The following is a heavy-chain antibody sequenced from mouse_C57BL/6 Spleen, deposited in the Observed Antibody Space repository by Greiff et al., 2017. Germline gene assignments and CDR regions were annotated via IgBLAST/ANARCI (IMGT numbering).Heavy chain of an antibody. D-gene: IGHD1-1*01. CDR2: INPNNGGT. CDR1: GYTFTDYN. J-gene: IGHJ4*01. Sequence: VQLQQSGPELVKPGASVKMSCKASGYTFTDYNMHWVKQSHGKSLEWIGYINPNNGGTSYNQKFKSKATLTVDKPSSTAYMQLSSLTSEDSAVYYCARSTTVVATRYAMDYWGQGTSVTVSS. V-gene: IGHV1-22*01. CDR3: ARSTTVVATRYAMDY.